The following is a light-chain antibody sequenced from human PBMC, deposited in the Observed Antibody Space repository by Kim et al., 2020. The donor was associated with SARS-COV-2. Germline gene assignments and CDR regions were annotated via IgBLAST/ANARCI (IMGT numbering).Light chain of an antibody. CDR1: QSIDTW. CDR3: QQYHSHNS. J-gene: IGKJ2*03. CDR2: KAS. Sequence: DIQMTQYPSTLSASVGDRVTITCRASQSIDTWLAWYQQKPGKAPKVLIHKASTLERGVPSRFSGSGFGTEFTLTISSLQPDDFATYYCQQYHSHNSFGQGTKLEI. V-gene: IGKV1-5*03.